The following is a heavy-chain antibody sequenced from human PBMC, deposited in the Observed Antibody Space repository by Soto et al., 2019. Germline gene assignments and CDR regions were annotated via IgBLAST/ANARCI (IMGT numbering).Heavy chain of an antibody. V-gene: IGHV3-21*01. CDR1: GFTFSSYS. J-gene: IGHJ5*02. CDR3: ARGKSYVVINLPNWFDT. D-gene: IGHD3-22*01. Sequence: PGGSLRLSCAASGFTFSSYSMNWVRQAPGKGLEWVSSISSSSSYIYYADSVKGRFTISRDNAKNSLYLQMNSLRAEDTAVYYCARGKSYVVINLPNWFDTWGQGTLVTVSS. CDR2: ISSSSSYI.